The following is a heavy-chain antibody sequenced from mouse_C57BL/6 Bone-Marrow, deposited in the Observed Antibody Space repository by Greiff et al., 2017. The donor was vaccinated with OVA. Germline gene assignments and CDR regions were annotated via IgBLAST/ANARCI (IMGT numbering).Heavy chain of an antibody. CDR3: AGEGRYGNCLAY. V-gene: IGHV1-81*01. CDR1: GYTFTSYG. D-gene: IGHD2-10*02. J-gene: IGHJ3*01. Sequence: VKLVESGAELARSGASVKLSCKASGYTFTSYGISWVKQRTGQGLEWIGEIYPRSGNTYYNEKFKGKATLTADKSSSTAYMELRSLTSEDSAVYFCAGEGRYGNCLAYWDQEALVTVSA. CDR2: IYPRSGNT.